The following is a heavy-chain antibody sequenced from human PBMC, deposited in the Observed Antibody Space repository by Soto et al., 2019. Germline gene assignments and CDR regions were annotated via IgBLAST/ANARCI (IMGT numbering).Heavy chain of an antibody. J-gene: IGHJ4*02. CDR1: GYTFTSYG. CDR3: ASSSYYDILTGPLDY. D-gene: IGHD3-9*01. Sequence: GASVKVSCKASGYTFTSYGISWVRQAPGQGLEWMGWISAYNGNTNYAQKLQGRVTMTTDTSTSTAYMELRSLRSDDTAVYYCASSSYYDILTGPLDYWGQGTLVTVSS. CDR2: ISAYNGNT. V-gene: IGHV1-18*01.